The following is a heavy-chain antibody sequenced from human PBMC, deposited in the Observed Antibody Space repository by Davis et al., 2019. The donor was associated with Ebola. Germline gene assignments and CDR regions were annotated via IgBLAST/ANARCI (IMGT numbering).Heavy chain of an antibody. CDR1: GGSIVISDYY. CDR3: ARRDCRGGVCYFQPIGKGFDY. D-gene: IGHD2-15*01. V-gene: IGHV4-39*01. J-gene: IGHJ4*02. Sequence: PSETLSLTCTVSGGSIVISDYYWARIRQTPGKGLEWIGSLYYNGDTYYNPSFDSRVTISIDTSKNQFPLKVTSVPAADTAVYSCARRDCRGGVCYFQPIGKGFDYWGQGTLVTVSS. CDR2: LYYNGDT.